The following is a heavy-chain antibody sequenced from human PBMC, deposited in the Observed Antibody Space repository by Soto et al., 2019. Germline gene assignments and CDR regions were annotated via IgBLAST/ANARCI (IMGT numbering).Heavy chain of an antibody. CDR1: GGSISSYY. V-gene: IGHV4-59*01. Sequence: SETLSLTCTVSGGSISSYYWSWIRQPPGKGLEWIGYIYYSGSTNYNPSLKSRVTISVDTSKNQFSLKLSSVTAADMAVYYCARVLDRRISNYYGMDVWGQGTTVTVSS. J-gene: IGHJ6*02. D-gene: IGHD1-1*01. CDR2: IYYSGST. CDR3: ARVLDRRISNYYGMDV.